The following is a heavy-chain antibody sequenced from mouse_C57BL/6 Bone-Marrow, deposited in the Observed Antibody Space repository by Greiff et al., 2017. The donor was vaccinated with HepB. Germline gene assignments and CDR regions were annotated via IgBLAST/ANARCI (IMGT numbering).Heavy chain of an antibody. CDR2: INPYNGGT. Sequence: EVQLQQSGTVLVKPGASVKMSCKASGYTFTDYYMNWVKQSHGKSLEWIGVINPYNGGTSYNQKFKGKATLTVDKSSSTAYMELNSLTSEDSAVYYCASDDWDGVDYWGQGTTLTVSS. V-gene: IGHV1-19*01. CDR1: GYTFTDYY. CDR3: ASDDWDGVDY. D-gene: IGHD4-1*01. J-gene: IGHJ2*01.